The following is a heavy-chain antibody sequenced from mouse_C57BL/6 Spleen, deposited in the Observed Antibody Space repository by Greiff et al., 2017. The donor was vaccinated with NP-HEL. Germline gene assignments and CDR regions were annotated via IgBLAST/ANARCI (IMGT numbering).Heavy chain of an antibody. Sequence: EVKLQESGPVLVKPGASVKMSCKASGYTFTDYYMNWVKQSHGKSLEWIGIINPYNGGITYSQKFKDKATLTVDESSSTAYMELNSLTSEDSAVYYCARGGDWFAYWGHGTLVTVSA. J-gene: IGHJ3*01. CDR1: GYTFTDYY. CDR3: ARGGDWFAY. CDR2: INPYNGGI. V-gene: IGHV1-19*01.